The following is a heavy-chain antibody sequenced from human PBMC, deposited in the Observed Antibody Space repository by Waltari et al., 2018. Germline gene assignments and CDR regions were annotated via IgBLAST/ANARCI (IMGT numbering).Heavy chain of an antibody. Sequence: EVQLVESGGGLVQPGGSLRLSCAASGFTFSSYWMSWVRQAPGKGWGWVANIKQDGREKYYVDSVKGRFTISRDNAKNSLYLQMNSRRAEDTAVYYCARDAGWEHAFDIWGQGTMVTVSS. V-gene: IGHV3-7*01. CDR3: ARDAGWEHAFDI. CDR1: GFTFSSYW. J-gene: IGHJ3*02. D-gene: IGHD1-26*01. CDR2: IKQDGREK.